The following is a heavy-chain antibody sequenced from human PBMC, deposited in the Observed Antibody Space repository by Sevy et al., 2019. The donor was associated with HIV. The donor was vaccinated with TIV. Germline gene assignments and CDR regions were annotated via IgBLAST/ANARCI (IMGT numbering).Heavy chain of an antibody. J-gene: IGHJ4*02. CDR2: ISNNGGRT. V-gene: IGHV3-23*01. D-gene: IGHD3-22*01. Sequence: GGSLRLSCTIAGFTFSRYAMSWVRQAPGKGLEWVSTISNNGGRTNYADFVKGRFTVSRNNSNNTLFLQLNSVRVEDTSTYYCAKGTSDTSGYFSKFDYWGQGTLVTVSS. CDR3: AKGTSDTSGYFSKFDY. CDR1: GFTFSRYA.